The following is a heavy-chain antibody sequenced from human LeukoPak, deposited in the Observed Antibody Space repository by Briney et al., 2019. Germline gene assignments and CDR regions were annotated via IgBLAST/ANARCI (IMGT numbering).Heavy chain of an antibody. V-gene: IGHV3-15*07. Sequence: GGSLRLSCATSGFTFSNAWMNWVRQAPGKGLEWVGRIRSNSDGGTIDHAAPVKGRFTLSRDDSKTTLYLQMNSLQTEDTAVYYCATDFYDSTWGQGTLVTVSS. D-gene: IGHD3-22*01. CDR2: IRSNSDGGTI. CDR1: GFTFSNAW. J-gene: IGHJ5*02. CDR3: ATDFYDST.